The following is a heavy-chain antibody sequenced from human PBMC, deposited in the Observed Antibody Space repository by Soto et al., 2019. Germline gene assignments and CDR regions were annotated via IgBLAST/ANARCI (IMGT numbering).Heavy chain of an antibody. J-gene: IGHJ3*02. CDR1: GFTFSSYA. CDR2: ISGSGGST. V-gene: IGHV3-23*01. CDR3: AKGPREPMYYYDSSGYYPDAFDI. Sequence: GGSLRLSCAASGFTFSSYAMSWVRQAPGKGLEWVSAISGSGGSTYYADSVKGRFTISRDNSKNTLYLQMNSLRAEDTAVYYCAKGPREPMYYYDSSGYYPDAFDIWGQGTMVTVSS. D-gene: IGHD3-22*01.